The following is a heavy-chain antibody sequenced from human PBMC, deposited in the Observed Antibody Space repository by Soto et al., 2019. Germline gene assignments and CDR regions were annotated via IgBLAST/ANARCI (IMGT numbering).Heavy chain of an antibody. J-gene: IGHJ6*02. CDR2: IYYSGST. V-gene: IGHV4-59*12. CDR3: ARDSPVSAAGTVYYYYGMDV. CDR1: GGSISSYY. Sequence: SETLSLTCTVSGGSISSYYWSWIRQPPGKGLEWIGYIYYSGSTNYNPSLKSRVTISVDTSKNQFSLKLSSVTAADTAVYYCARDSPVSAAGTVYYYYGMDVWGQGTTVTVSS. D-gene: IGHD6-13*01.